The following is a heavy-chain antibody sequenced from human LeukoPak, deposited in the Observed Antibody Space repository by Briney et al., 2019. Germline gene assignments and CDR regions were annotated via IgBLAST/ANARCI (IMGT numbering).Heavy chain of an antibody. V-gene: IGHV3-74*01. J-gene: IGHJ4*02. Sequence: PGGSLRLSCAASGFTFSSYWMHWVRQAPGKGLVWVSRISSDGSYATYADSVKGRFTISRDNAKNTLYLQMNSLRAEDTAVYYRARASTLIALPGHYYFDYWGQGTLVTVSS. D-gene: IGHD3-16*01. CDR2: ISSDGSYA. CDR1: GFTFSSYW. CDR3: ARASTLIALPGHYYFDY.